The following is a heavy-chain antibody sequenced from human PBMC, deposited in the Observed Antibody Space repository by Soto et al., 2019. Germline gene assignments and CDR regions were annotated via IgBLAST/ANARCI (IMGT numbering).Heavy chain of an antibody. V-gene: IGHV3-30*04. D-gene: IGHD4-4*01. J-gene: IGHJ4*02. CDR3: ARDSETNGYSDDYFDY. Sequence: QVQLVESGGGVVQPGRSLKLSCAASGFTFRTYAMHWVRQAPGKGLEWVAVISYDGSNTYYADSVKGRFTISRDNSKNTRYLQMNSLRTEDSAVYYCARDSETNGYSDDYFDYWGQGTLVTVSS. CDR1: GFTFRTYA. CDR2: ISYDGSNT.